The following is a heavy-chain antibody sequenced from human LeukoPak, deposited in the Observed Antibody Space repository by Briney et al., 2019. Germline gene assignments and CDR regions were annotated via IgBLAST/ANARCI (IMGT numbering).Heavy chain of an antibody. D-gene: IGHD2-2*01. CDR3: ATGRLYCSSTSRPPPFDY. CDR1: GYTLTELS. Sequence: ASVKVSCKVSGYTLTELSMHWVRQAPGKGLEWMGGFDPEDGETIYAQKFQGRVTMTEDTSTDTAYMELSSLRSEDTAVYYCATGRLYCSSTSRPPPFDYWGQGTLVTVSS. CDR2: FDPEDGET. V-gene: IGHV1-24*01. J-gene: IGHJ4*02.